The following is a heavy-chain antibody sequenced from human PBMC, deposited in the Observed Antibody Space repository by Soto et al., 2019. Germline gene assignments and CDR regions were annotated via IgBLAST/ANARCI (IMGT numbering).Heavy chain of an antibody. CDR3: AKDKGSTVPTNYYYYMDV. Sequence: GGSLRLSCAASGFTFHDYAMHWVRQAPGKGLEWVSGISWKSGGIGYADSVKGRFTISRDNAKNSLYLQMNSLRAEDTALYYCAKDKGSTVPTNYYYYMDVWGKGTTVTVSS. D-gene: IGHD4-4*01. V-gene: IGHV3-9*01. CDR2: ISWKSGGI. J-gene: IGHJ6*03. CDR1: GFTFHDYA.